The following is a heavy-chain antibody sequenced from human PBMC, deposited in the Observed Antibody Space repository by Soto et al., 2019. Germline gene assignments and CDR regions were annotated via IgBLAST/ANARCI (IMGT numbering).Heavy chain of an antibody. V-gene: IGHV3-30*04. CDR3: ARDPSFDY. CDR2: ISYDGRND. Sequence: QVHLVESGGGVVQPGRSLRLSCEASGFTFNSYPIHWVRQAPGKGLEWVAVISYDGRNDYYGDSVRGRFTSSRDNSKNTVYLQMNILTPEDTAVYYCARDPSFDYWGQGTLVTVS. J-gene: IGHJ4*02. CDR1: GFTFNSYP.